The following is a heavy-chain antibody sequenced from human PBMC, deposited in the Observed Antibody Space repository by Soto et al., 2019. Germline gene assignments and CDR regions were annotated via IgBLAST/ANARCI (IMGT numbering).Heavy chain of an antibody. V-gene: IGHV1-69*12. CDR1: GGTFSSYA. CDR3: ASHGITGTWVYYYGMDV. CDR2: IIPIFDTA. D-gene: IGHD1-7*01. J-gene: IGHJ6*02. Sequence: QVQLVQSGAEVKKPGSSVKVSCKASGGTFSSYAISWVRQAPGQGLEWMGGIIPIFDTADYAQKFQGRVTITAXESTSTAYMELSSLRSEDTAVYYCASHGITGTWVYYYGMDVWGQGTTVTVSS.